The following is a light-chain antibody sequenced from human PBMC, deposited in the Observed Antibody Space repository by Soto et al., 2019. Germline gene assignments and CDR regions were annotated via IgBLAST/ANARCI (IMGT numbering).Light chain of an antibody. V-gene: IGKV3-20*01. CDR3: QRYGSSPHT. J-gene: IGKJ2*01. CDR1: QSVSSKY. Sequence: EIGLTQSPGTLSLSPGERATLSCRASQSVSSKYLAWYQQKPCQAPRLLIYGASSMATGITGRFSGSGSGTDLTLTISSVEAEDFEVYYCQRYGSSPHTFGQGTKLEIK. CDR2: GAS.